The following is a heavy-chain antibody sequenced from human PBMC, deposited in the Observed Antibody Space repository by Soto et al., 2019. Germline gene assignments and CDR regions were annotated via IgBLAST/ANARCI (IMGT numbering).Heavy chain of an antibody. CDR1: GYTFTTSG. D-gene: IGHD1-26*01. CDR3: ARQGSWPYYYSGLDV. CDR2: ISTYNGDT. J-gene: IGHJ6*02. Sequence: QVQLVQSGPEVKKPGASVKVSCEASGYTFTTSGIIWVRQAPGQGLEWMGWISTYNGDTNSAQKFQGRVTMTADTSTGTAYMELMSLKSDDTAVYYCARQGSWPYYYSGLDVWGQGTTVTVSS. V-gene: IGHV1-18*01.